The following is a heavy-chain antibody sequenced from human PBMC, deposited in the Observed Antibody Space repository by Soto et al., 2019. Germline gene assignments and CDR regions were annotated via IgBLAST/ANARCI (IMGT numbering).Heavy chain of an antibody. D-gene: IGHD1-7*01. CDR1: GGSFSGYY. Sequence: SETLSLTCAVYGGSFSGYYWSWIRQPPGKGLEWIGEINHSGSTNYNPSLKSRVTISVDTSKNQFSLKLSSVTAADTAVYYCARGQLGLPYYDYWGQGTLVTVSS. CDR2: INHSGST. V-gene: IGHV4-34*01. J-gene: IGHJ4*02. CDR3: ARGQLGLPYYDY.